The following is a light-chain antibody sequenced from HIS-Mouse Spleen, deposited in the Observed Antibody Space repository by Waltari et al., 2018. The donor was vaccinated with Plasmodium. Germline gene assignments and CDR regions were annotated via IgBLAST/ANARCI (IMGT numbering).Light chain of an antibody. CDR1: QRISSY. V-gene: IGKV1-39*01. CDR2: AAS. Sequence: DIQMTQSPSSLSASVGDRVTITCRARQRISSYLNWYQQKPGKAPKRLIYAASSLQSGVPSRFSGSGSGTDFTLTISSLQPEDFATYYCQQSYSTPPTFGGGTKVEIK. CDR3: QQSYSTPPT. J-gene: IGKJ4*01.